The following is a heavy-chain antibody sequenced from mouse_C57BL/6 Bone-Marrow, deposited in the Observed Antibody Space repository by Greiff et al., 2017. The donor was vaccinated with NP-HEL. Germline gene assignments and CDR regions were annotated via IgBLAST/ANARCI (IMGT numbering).Heavy chain of an antibody. Sequence: EVKLVESGGDLVKPGGSLKLSCAASGFTFSSYGMSWVRQTPAKRLEWVATISSGGSYTYYPDSVKGRFTISRDNAKNTLYLQMSSLKSEDTAMYYCARRPDYYGSSFAYWGQGTLVTVSA. D-gene: IGHD1-1*01. CDR2: ISSGGSYT. CDR1: GFTFSSYG. V-gene: IGHV5-6*02. CDR3: ARRPDYYGSSFAY. J-gene: IGHJ3*01.